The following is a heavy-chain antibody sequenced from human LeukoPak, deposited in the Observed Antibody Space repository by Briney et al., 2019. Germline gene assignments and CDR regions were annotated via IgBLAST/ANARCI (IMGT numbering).Heavy chain of an antibody. J-gene: IGHJ4*02. Sequence: GGSLRLSCAASGFAFSTYWMDWVRQAPGKGLEWVGNINQDGSVKHYVDSVRGRFTISRDNARNSVYLQMNALRVEDTAVYYCTRYSVFWGQGTLVTASS. CDR2: INQDGSVK. D-gene: IGHD2-21*01. V-gene: IGHV3-7*01. CDR1: GFAFSTYW. CDR3: TRYSVF.